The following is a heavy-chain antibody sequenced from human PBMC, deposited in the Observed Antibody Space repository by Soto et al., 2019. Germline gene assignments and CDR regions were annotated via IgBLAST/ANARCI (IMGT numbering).Heavy chain of an antibody. J-gene: IGHJ6*02. CDR1: GGSISSYY. Sequence: SETLSLTCTVSGGSISSYYWSWIRQPPGKGLEWIGYIHYSGSTNYNPSLKSRVTISVDTSKNQFSLKLSSVTAADTAVYYCARERGDYDILTGYYPESYYGMDVWGQAPTVPVSS. V-gene: IGHV4-59*01. CDR3: ARERGDYDILTGYYPESYYGMDV. CDR2: IHYSGST. D-gene: IGHD3-9*01.